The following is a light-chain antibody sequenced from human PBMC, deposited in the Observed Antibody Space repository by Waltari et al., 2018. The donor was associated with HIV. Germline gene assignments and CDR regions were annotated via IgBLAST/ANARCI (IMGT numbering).Light chain of an antibody. Sequence: EIVLTQSPATLSLSPGERATLSCRASQSVSSYLAWYQQKPGQAPRPLIYDAFKKATGIAARFSGSVSGTDFTLTISSLEPDGFAVYYCQQRSHWPRNTFGQGPKLEIK. V-gene: IGKV3-11*01. CDR1: QSVSSY. CDR2: DAF. J-gene: IGKJ2*01. CDR3: QQRSHWPRNT.